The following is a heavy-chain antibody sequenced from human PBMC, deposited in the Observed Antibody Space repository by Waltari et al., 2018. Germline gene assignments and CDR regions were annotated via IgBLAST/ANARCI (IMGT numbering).Heavy chain of an antibody. Sequence: QVQLQESGPGQVKPSETLSLTCTVSGGYLRSYYWSWIRQPAGKGLEWIGRISTTGSTNYNPSLTSRVTMSVDTAKNQFSLKLSSVTAADTAVYFCARVNRGSSGSLSFSDYWGQGTLVTVSS. D-gene: IGHD6-25*01. V-gene: IGHV4-4*07. J-gene: IGHJ4*02. CDR2: ISTTGST. CDR3: ARVNRGSSGSLSFSDY. CDR1: GGYLRSYY.